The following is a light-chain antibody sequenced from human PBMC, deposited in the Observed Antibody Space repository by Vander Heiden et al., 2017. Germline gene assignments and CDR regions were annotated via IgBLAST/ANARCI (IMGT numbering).Light chain of an antibody. CDR3: GTWDSSLSAVV. V-gene: IGLV1-51*01. CDR1: PSNIGGSY. CDR2: DNN. J-gene: IGLJ3*02. Sequence: QSMLTQPPSVSAAPRQKVTISCSGSPSNIGGSYVSWYQQLPGTAPKLLIYDNNKRPSATPDRFSGSKSGTSATLGITGLQTGDEADYYCGTWDSSLSAVVFGGGTKLTVL.